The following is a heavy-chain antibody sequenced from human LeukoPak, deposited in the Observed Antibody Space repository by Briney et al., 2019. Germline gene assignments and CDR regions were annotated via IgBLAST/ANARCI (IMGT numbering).Heavy chain of an antibody. CDR2: INHSGST. J-gene: IGHJ4*02. Sequence: SETLSLTCAVYGGSFSGYYGSWIRQPPGKGLEWIGEINHSGSTNYNPSLKSRVTISVDTSKNQFSLKLSSVTAADTAVYYCASYDSSGYYFQFDYWGQGTLVTVSS. D-gene: IGHD3-22*01. CDR1: GGSFSGYY. V-gene: IGHV4-34*01. CDR3: ASYDSSGYYFQFDY.